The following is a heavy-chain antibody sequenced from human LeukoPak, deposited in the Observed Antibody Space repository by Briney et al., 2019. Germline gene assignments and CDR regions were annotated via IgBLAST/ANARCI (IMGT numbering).Heavy chain of an antibody. D-gene: IGHD1-26*01. CDR2: INHSGST. CDR1: GGSFSGYY. Sequence: SETLSLTCAVYGGSFSGYYWSWIRQPPGKGLEWIGEINHSGSTNYNPSLKSRVTISVDASKNQFFLKLSSVTAADTAVYYCARVLVGPTASDIWGQGTMVIVFS. J-gene: IGHJ3*02. V-gene: IGHV4-34*01. CDR3: ARVLVGPTASDI.